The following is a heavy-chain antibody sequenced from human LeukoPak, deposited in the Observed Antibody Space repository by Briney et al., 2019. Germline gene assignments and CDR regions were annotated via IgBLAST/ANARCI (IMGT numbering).Heavy chain of an antibody. J-gene: IGHJ4*02. CDR3: AREFGHSRWYFDY. D-gene: IGHD3-10*01. V-gene: IGHV3-73*01. CDR2: IRSKANSYAT. Sequence: PGGSLKLSCAASGFTFSGSAMHWVRQASGKGLEWVGRIRSKANSYATAYAASVKGRFTISRDDSKNTAYLQMNSLKTEDTAVYYCAREFGHSRWYFDYWGQGALVTVSS. CDR1: GFTFSGSA.